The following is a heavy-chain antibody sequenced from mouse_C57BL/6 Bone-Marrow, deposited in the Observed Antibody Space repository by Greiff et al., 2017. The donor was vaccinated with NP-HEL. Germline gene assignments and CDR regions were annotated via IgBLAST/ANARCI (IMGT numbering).Heavy chain of an antibody. D-gene: IGHD1-1*01. CDR3: ARYYGSSYYFDY. CDR1: GYAFSSYW. CDR2: IYPGDGDT. Sequence: QVQLKQSGAELVKPGASVKISCKASGYAFSSYWMNWVKQRPGKGLEWIGQIYPGDGDTNYTGKFKGKATLTADKSSSTAYMQLSSLTSEDSAVYFCARYYGSSYYFDYWGQGTTLTVSS. J-gene: IGHJ2*01. V-gene: IGHV1-80*01.